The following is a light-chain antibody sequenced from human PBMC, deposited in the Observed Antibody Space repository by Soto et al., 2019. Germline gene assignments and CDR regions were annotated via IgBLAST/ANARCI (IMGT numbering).Light chain of an antibody. CDR3: ATWDDTLNSWV. J-gene: IGLJ3*02. CDR1: RSNIGNNP. CDR2: SNN. V-gene: IGLV1-44*01. Sequence: QLVLTQPPSASGTPGQRVTISCSGSRSNIGNNPVNWYQQLPGMAPKLLIHSNNQGPSGVPYRFSGSSSGTSASLVITGLQSEDEATYYCATWDDTLNSWVFGGGTKLTVL.